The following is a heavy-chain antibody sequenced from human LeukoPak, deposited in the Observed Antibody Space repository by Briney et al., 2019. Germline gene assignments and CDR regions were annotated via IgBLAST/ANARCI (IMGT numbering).Heavy chain of an antibody. V-gene: IGHV1-2*06. J-gene: IGHJ4*02. CDR1: GYTFTGYY. CDR3: ARAFYFWSGYYTGGFSSLLGY. Sequence: SVKVSCKASGYTFTGYYMHWVRQAPGQGLEWMGRINPNSGGTNYAQKFQGRVTMTRDTSISTAYMELSRLRSDDTAVYYCARAFYFWSGYYTGGFSSLLGYWGQGTLVTVSS. D-gene: IGHD3-3*01. CDR2: INPNSGGT.